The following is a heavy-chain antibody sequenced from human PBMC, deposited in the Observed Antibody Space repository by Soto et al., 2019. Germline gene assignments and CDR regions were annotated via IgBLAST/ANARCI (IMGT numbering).Heavy chain of an antibody. V-gene: IGHV4-39*01. CDR1: GGSISSSSYY. CDR2: IYYSGYT. Sequence: QLQLQESGPGLVKPSETLSLTCTVSGGSISSSSYYWGGIRQPPGKGLEWIGSIYYSGYTYYNPSLKSRVTISVDTSKNQFSLQLSSVHAADTAVYYCARHNGPLSVGYSYDMDVWGQGTTVTVSS. J-gene: IGHJ6*02. CDR3: ARHNGPLSVGYSYDMDV.